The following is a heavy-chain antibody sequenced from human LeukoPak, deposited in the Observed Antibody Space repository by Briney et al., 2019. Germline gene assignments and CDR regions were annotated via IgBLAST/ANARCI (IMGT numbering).Heavy chain of an antibody. D-gene: IGHD3-3*02. CDR1: GFTFDDYA. CDR3: AKEGIQLDYYYMDV. J-gene: IGHJ6*03. V-gene: IGHV3-9*01. CDR2: ISWNSGSI. Sequence: HSGRSLRLSCAASGFTFDDYAMHWVRQAPGKGLEWVSGISWNSGSIGYADSVKGRFTISRDNAKNSLYLQMNSLRAEDTALYYCAKEGIQLDYYYMDVWGKGTTVTVSS.